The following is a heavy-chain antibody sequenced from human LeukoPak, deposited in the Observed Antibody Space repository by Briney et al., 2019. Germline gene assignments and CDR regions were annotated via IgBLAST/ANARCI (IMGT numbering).Heavy chain of an antibody. D-gene: IGHD3-16*01. J-gene: IGHJ3*02. CDR3: ARTFGHAFDI. Sequence: SETLSLTCAVYGGSFSGYYWSWIRQPPGKGLEWIGEINHSGSTNYNPSLKSRVTISVDTSKNQFSLKLSSVTAADTAVYYCARTFGHAFDIWGQGTMVTVSS. V-gene: IGHV4-34*01. CDR2: INHSGST. CDR1: GGSFSGYY.